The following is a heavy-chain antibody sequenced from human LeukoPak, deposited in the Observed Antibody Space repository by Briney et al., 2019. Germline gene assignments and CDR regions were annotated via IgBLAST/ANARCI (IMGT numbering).Heavy chain of an antibody. J-gene: IGHJ4*02. CDR2: ISSSGSTI. V-gene: IGHV3-48*03. CDR1: GFTFSSYE. Sequence: GGSLRLSCAASGFTFSSYEMNWVRQAPGKGLEWVSYISSSGSTIYYADSVKGRFTISRDNDKTSLYLQMNSLRAEDTAVYICARGRHYYGSGSRHDYFDYWGQGTLVTVSS. D-gene: IGHD3-10*01. CDR3: ARGRHYYGSGSRHDYFDY.